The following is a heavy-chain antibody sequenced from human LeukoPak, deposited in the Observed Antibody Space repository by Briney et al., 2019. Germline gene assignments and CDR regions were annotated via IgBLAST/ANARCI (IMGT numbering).Heavy chain of an antibody. J-gene: IGHJ4*02. Sequence: RTLRLSCTTSGFSFDDYPMTWVRQAPGKGLEWVGFISCKDNGGSIEYAASVKGRFNISRDDSQRIAYLQMNSLKTEDTAVYYCCTAAVGWDYHFEDWGQGTLVTAPS. CDR1: GFSFDDYP. CDR2: ISCKDNGGSI. CDR3: CTAAVGWDYHFED. D-gene: IGHD6-13*01. V-gene: IGHV3-49*04.